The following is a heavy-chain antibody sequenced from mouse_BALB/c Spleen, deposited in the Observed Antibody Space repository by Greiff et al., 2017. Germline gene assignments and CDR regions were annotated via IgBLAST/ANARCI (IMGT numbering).Heavy chain of an antibody. CDR3: AEGNYRFAY. CDR2: ISYDGSN. CDR1: GYSITSGYY. V-gene: IGHV3-6*02. D-gene: IGHD2-1*01. J-gene: IGHJ3*01. Sequence: EVQLQESGPGLVKPSQSLSLTCSVTGYSITSGYYWNWIRQFPGNKLEWMGYISYDGSNNYNPSLKNRISITRDTSKNQFFLKLNSVTTEDTATYYCAEGNYRFAYWGQGTLVTVSA.